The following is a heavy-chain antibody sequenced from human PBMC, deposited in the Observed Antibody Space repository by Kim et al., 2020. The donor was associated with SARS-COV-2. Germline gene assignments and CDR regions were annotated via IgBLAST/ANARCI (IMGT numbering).Heavy chain of an antibody. CDR1: GFTFSTYG. V-gene: IGHV3-30*18. CDR3: AKDGLNYYGSGRSDYFDY. J-gene: IGHJ4*02. CDR2: ISYEGTNK. D-gene: IGHD3-10*01. Sequence: GGSLRLSCAASGFTFSTYGMHWVRQAPGEGLEWVAVISYEGTNKYHADSVQGRFTISRDNSKNTLYLQMNSLRVEDTAVYYCAKDGLNYYGSGRSDYFDYWGQGTLVTVSS.